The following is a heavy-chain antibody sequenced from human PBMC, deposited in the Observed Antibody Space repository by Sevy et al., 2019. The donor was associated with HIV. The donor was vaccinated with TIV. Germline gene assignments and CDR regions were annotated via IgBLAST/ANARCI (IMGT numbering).Heavy chain of an antibody. Sequence: GGSLRLSCAASGFTFSSYSMNWVRQAPGKGLEWVSYISSSSSTIYYADSVKGRFTISRDNSKNTLYLQMNSLRAEDTAVYYCAKDRASGTYYTGDFDYWGQGTLVTVSS. CDR2: ISSSSSTI. D-gene: IGHD3-10*01. J-gene: IGHJ4*02. CDR3: AKDRASGTYYTGDFDY. CDR1: GFTFSSYS. V-gene: IGHV3-48*01.